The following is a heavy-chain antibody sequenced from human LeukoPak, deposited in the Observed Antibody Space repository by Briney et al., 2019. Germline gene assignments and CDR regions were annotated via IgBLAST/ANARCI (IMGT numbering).Heavy chain of an antibody. V-gene: IGHV4-30-4*01. CDR3: AREKFYGDYVGY. D-gene: IGHD4-17*01. CDR2: IYYSGST. Sequence: SSETLSLTCTVSGGSISSGDYYWSWIRQPPGKGLEWIGYIYYSGSTYYNPSLKSRVTISVDTSKNQFSLKLSSVTAADTAVYYCAREKFYGDYVGYWGQGTLVTVSS. CDR1: GGSISSGDYY. J-gene: IGHJ4*02.